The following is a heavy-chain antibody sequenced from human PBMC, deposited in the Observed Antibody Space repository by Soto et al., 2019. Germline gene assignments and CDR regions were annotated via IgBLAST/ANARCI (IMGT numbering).Heavy chain of an antibody. J-gene: IGHJ4*02. Sequence: GESLKISCKGSGYIFTRYWIGWVRQMPGKGLEWMGIIHGGDSNTRYSPSFEGQVTISTDKSISTAYLQWSSLKASDTAMYYCARRGTYSSGWDYWGQGTLVTVSS. V-gene: IGHV5-51*01. CDR2: IHGGDSNT. CDR3: ARRGTYSSGWDY. D-gene: IGHD6-19*01. CDR1: GYIFTRYW.